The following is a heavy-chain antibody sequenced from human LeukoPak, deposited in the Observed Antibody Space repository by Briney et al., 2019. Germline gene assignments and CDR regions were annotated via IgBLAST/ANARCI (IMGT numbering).Heavy chain of an antibody. Sequence: SETLSLTCAVYGGSFSGYYWSWIRQPPGKGVEWIGEINHSGSTNYNPSLKSRVTISVDTSKNQFSLKLSSVTAADTAVYYCARVAKYSSGWYGWFDPWGQGTLVTVSS. V-gene: IGHV4-34*01. CDR1: GGSFSGYY. J-gene: IGHJ5*02. CDR2: INHSGST. D-gene: IGHD6-19*01. CDR3: ARVAKYSSGWYGWFDP.